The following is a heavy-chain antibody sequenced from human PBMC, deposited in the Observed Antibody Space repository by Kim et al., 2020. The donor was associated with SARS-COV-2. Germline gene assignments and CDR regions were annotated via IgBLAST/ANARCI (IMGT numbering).Heavy chain of an antibody. CDR3: ASLQYCGTTTCPPRGYSYYYGVDV. D-gene: IGHD2-2*01. V-gene: IGHV5-10-1*01. J-gene: IGHJ6*02. Sequence: GESLKISCKGSGYSFTSYWITWVRQMPGKGLEWMGRIDPSDSYTNYSPSFQGHVTISVDKSISTAYLQWSSLKASDTAIYYCASLQYCGTTTCPPRGYSYYYGVDVWGQGTTVTVSS. CDR1: GYSFTSYW. CDR2: IDPSDSYT.